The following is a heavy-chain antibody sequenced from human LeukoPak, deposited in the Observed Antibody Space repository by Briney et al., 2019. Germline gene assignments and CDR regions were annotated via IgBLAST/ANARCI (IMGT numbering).Heavy chain of an antibody. J-gene: IGHJ5*02. CDR3: ATLTTPGWFNP. D-gene: IGHD1-1*01. CDR2: IYYSGST. CDR1: AGSISSSTYS. V-gene: IGHV4-39*07. Sequence: NPSETLSLTCTVSAGSISSSTYSWGWIRQPPGKGLEWIGSIYYSGSTYYNPSLKSRVTISVDTSKNQFSLKLSSVTAADTAVYYCATLTTPGWFNPWGQGTLVTVSS.